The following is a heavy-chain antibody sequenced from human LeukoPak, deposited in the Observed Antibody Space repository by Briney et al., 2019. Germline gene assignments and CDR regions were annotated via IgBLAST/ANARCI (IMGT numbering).Heavy chain of an antibody. CDR3: VSDLCGGDDQ. CDR2: IDEDGKTI. V-gene: IGHV3-74*01. CDR1: GFTSNIYW. J-gene: IGHJ5*02. D-gene: IGHD3-3*01. Sequence: PGGPLRLSCAPSGFTSNIYWMPGVPQPPGRGLVWVSRIDEDGKTIDYADSVKGRFTISRDNAKDTLYLQMSSLRDEDTAVYYCVSDLCGGDDQWGRGTLVTVSS.